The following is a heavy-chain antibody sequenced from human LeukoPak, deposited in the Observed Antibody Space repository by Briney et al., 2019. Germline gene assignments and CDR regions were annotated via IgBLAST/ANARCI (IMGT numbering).Heavy chain of an antibody. CDR2: IIPILGIA. Sequence: GSSVKVSCKASVGTFSSYAIRWVGQAPGQGREWMGRIIPILGIANYAQKFQGRVTITADKSTSTAYMELSSLRSKDTAVYYCARDHYYGSGSYYTSYHFDYWGQGTLVTVSS. CDR3: ARDHYYGSGSYYTSYHFDY. J-gene: IGHJ4*02. CDR1: VGTFSSYA. D-gene: IGHD3-10*01. V-gene: IGHV1-69*04.